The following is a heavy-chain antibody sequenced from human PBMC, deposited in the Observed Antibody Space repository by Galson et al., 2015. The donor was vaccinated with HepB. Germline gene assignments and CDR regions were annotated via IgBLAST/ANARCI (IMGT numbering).Heavy chain of an antibody. D-gene: IGHD6-25*01. V-gene: IGHV3-15*01. CDR1: GFTVNNAW. J-gene: IGHJ6*02. CDR3: TTDRTFSSVYYVNYYYYAMHV. CDR2: VNSKTDGGTT. Sequence: SLRLSCAASGFTVNNAWMCWVRQAPGKGLEWVARVNSKTDGGTTDYAAHVQSRFCSSRDDSKNILYLQMDSLKTDDTAVYYCTTDRTFSSVYYVNYYYYAMHVWGQGTTVTVSS.